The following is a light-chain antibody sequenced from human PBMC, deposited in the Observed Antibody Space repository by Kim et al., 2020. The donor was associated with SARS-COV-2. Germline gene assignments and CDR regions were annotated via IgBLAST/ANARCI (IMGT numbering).Light chain of an antibody. Sequence: LSPGERVTRSCRVSQNADSSLAWYQQKPGQAPRLLIYDASNRATGIPARFSGSGSGTDFTLTISSLEPEDSAVYYCQQRKSWPITFGQGTRLEIK. V-gene: IGKV3-11*01. J-gene: IGKJ5*01. CDR2: DAS. CDR3: QQRKSWPIT. CDR1: QNADSS.